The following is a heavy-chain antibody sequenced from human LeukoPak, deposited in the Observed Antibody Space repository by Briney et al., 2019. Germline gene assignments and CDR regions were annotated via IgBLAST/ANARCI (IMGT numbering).Heavy chain of an antibody. Sequence: GGSLRLSCTTSGFNFGDHAMTWVRQAPGKGLEWVGFIRSKAYRGTTEYAASVKGRVTISSDDSKSVVYLQMNSLKREDTAVYYCKRGPVQLWGQHGVDLWGQGTTVRVFS. CDR3: KRGPVQLWGQHGVDL. CDR1: GFNFGDHA. D-gene: IGHD1-1*01. V-gene: IGHV3-49*04. J-gene: IGHJ6*01. CDR2: IRSKAYRGTT.